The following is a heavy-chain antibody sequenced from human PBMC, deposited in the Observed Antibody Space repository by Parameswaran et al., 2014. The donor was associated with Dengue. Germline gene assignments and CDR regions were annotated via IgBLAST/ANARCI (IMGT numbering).Heavy chain of an antibody. D-gene: IGHD3-10*01. CDR2: INVYNEKT. CDR3: ARALGRVDGSGAEFYYHMDV. Sequence: WVRQAPGQGLEWMGWINVYNEKTNNAQKFQGRVTMTTDTSTRTVYMELRSLSSDDTAVYYCARALGRVDGSGAEFYYHMDVWGKGTTVTVSS. V-gene: IGHV1-18*01. J-gene: IGHJ6*03.